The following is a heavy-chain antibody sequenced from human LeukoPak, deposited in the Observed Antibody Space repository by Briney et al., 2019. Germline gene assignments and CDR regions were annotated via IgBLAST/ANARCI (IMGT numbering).Heavy chain of an antibody. D-gene: IGHD2-15*01. CDR3: ARGTVGYCSGGSCQGWFDP. CDR1: GYSISYGYY. J-gene: IGHJ5*02. V-gene: IGHV4-38-2*02. Sequence: SETLSLTCTVSGYSISYGYYWGWIRQPPGKGLEWIGSIYYSGSTYYNPSLKSRVTISVDTSKNQVSLKLSSVTAADTAVYYCARGTVGYCSGGSCQGWFDPWGQGTLVTVSS. CDR2: IYYSGST.